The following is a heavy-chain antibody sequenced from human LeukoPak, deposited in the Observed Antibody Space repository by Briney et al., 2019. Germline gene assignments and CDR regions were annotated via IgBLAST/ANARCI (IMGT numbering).Heavy chain of an antibody. Sequence: PGGSLRLSCAASGFTFSTYWMHWVRQAPGKGLVWVSRINSDGSSTSYADSVKGRFTISRDNAKDTLYLQMNSLRAEDTTMYYCARAPYSGSYYNRFDPWGQGTLVTVSS. J-gene: IGHJ5*02. CDR3: ARAPYSGSYYNRFDP. D-gene: IGHD1-26*01. CDR2: INSDGSST. V-gene: IGHV3-74*01. CDR1: GFTFSTYW.